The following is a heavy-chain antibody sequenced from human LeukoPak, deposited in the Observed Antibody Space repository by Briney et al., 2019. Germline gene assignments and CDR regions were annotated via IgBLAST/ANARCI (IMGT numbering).Heavy chain of an antibody. J-gene: IGHJ6*04. CDR1: GGSLSSSSYY. CDR3: AGERTGQYSEYMIV. V-gene: IGHV4-39*07. D-gene: IGHD3-22*01. Sequence: SETLSLTCTVSGGSLSSSSYYWGWIRQPPGKGLEWIGCIYYSGRTYYNPSLKSRVTISVDTSKNRSSMKLRSLTAAGPAVYYFAGERTGQYSEYMIVWGKRTAVSLFS. CDR2: IYYSGRT.